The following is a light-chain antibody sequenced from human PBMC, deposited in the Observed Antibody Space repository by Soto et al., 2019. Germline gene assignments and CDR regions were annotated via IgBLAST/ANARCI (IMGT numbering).Light chain of an antibody. Sequence: QSVLTQPASVSGSPGQSITISCTGTSSDVGGYNYVSWYQQHPGKAPKIMIYDVSNRPSGVSNRFSGSKSGNTASLTISGLQAEDEADYYCSSYTSSSLIFGGGTKLTVL. CDR2: DVS. V-gene: IGLV2-14*01. J-gene: IGLJ2*01. CDR1: SSDVGGYNY. CDR3: SSYTSSSLI.